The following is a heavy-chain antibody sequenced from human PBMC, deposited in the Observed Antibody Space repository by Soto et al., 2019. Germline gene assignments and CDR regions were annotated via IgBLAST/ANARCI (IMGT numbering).Heavy chain of an antibody. CDR1: GFTFNSSA. J-gene: IGHJ5*02. CDR3: AAALLWFGELGEIDP. D-gene: IGHD3-10*01. V-gene: IGHV1-58*02. Sequence: SVKVSCKASGFTFNSSAMQWVRQARGQRLEWIGWIVVGSGNTNYAQKFQERVTITRDMSTSTAYMELSSLRSEDTAVYYCAAALLWFGELGEIDPWGQGTLVTVSS. CDR2: IVVGSGNT.